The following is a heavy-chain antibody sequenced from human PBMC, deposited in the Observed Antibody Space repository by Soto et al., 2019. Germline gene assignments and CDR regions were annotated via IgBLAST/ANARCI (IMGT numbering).Heavy chain of an antibody. J-gene: IGHJ4*02. V-gene: IGHV4-34*01. Sequence: SETLSLTCAVYGGSFSGYYWSWIRQPPGKGLEWIGEINHSGSTNYNPSLKSRVTISVDTSKNQFSLKLSSVTAADTAVYYCARGLVAATRGRYYFDYWGQGTLVTVSS. CDR2: INHSGST. D-gene: IGHD2-15*01. CDR1: GGSFSGYY. CDR3: ARGLVAATRGRYYFDY.